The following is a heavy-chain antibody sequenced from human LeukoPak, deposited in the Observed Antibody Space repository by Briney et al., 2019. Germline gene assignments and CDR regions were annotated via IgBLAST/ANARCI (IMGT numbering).Heavy chain of an antibody. CDR3: ARQALLWFGESHIDY. CDR2: INHSGST. CDR1: GGSFSGYY. D-gene: IGHD3-10*01. Sequence: PSETLSLTCAVYGGSFSGYYWSWIRQPPGKGLEWIGEINHSGSTNYNPSLKSRVTISVDTSKNRFSLKLSSVTAADTAVYYCARQALLWFGESHIDYWGQGTLVTVSS. V-gene: IGHV4-34*01. J-gene: IGHJ4*02.